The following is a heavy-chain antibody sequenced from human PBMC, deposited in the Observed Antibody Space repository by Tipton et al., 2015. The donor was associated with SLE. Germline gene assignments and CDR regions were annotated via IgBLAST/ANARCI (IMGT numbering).Heavy chain of an antibody. V-gene: IGHV4-59*12. J-gene: IGHJ4*02. CDR3: ARDFKGIVADYFDY. CDR1: GGSISSYY. Sequence: TLSLTCTVSGGSISSYYWSWIRQPPGKGLEWIGYIYYSGSTNYNPSLKSRVTISVDTSNNEFSLNLKSVTATDTAVYYCARDFKGIVADYFDYWGQGTLVTVSS. CDR2: IYYSGST. D-gene: IGHD1-26*01.